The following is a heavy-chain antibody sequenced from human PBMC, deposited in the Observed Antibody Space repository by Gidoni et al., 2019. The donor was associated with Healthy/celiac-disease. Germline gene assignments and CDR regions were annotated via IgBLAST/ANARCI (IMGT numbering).Heavy chain of an antibody. J-gene: IGHJ4*02. CDR2: ISGSGGST. Sequence: EVQLLWSGGGLVQPGGSLRLSCAASGFTFRSYARSWVRQAPGKGLEWFSAISGSGGSTYYADSVKGRFTISRDNSKNTLYLQMNSLRAEDTAVYYCAKGVWSAAGTWRFDYWGQGTLVTVSS. V-gene: IGHV3-23*01. D-gene: IGHD6-13*01. CDR3: AKGVWSAAGTWRFDY. CDR1: GFTFRSYA.